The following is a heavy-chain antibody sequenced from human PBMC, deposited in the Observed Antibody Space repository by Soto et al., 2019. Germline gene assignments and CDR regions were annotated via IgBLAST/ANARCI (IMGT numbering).Heavy chain of an antibody. V-gene: IGHV4-34*01. D-gene: IGHD2-2*01. J-gene: IGHJ4*02. CDR3: ARGLGYCSSTSCRNY. CDR2: INHSGST. CDR1: GGSFSGYY. Sequence: SETLSLTCAVYGGSFSGYYWSWIRQPPGKGLEWIGEINHSGSTNYNPSLKSRVTISVDTSKNQFSLKLSSVTAADTAVYYCARGLGYCSSTSCRNYWGQGILVTVSS.